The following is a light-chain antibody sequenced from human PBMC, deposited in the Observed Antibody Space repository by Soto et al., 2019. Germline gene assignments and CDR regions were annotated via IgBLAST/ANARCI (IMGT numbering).Light chain of an antibody. Sequence: MVLTQSPGTLSFAPLERSAVSCGSSHSVSRTYLAWYQQKPGQAPRLLISDASNRATGIPARFSGSGSGTDFTLTINCLEPEDFAVYYCQQRSSWPITFGQGTRLEIK. V-gene: IGKV3-11*01. CDR3: QQRSSWPIT. J-gene: IGKJ5*01. CDR1: HSVSRTY. CDR2: DAS.